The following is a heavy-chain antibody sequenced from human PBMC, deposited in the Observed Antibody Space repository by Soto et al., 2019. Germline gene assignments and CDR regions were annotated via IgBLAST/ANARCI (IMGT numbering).Heavy chain of an antibody. CDR2: ITYRGSA. Sequence: SETLSLTCTVSGVSMSSGDYCWSWTRQSPGEGLEWIGCITYRGSAYYKPSLRSRLTISLDTSKSQFSLKLNSVTAAHTAVYFCATAPHLPYRDYYYHCRFDVSGQGTTVTVSS. V-gene: IGHV4-30-4*01. CDR3: ATAPHLPYRDYYYHCRFDV. J-gene: IGHJ6*02. CDR1: GVSMSSGDYC.